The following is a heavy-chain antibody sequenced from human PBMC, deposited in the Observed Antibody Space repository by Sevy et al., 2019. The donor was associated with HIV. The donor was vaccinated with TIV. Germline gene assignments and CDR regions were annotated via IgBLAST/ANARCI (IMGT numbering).Heavy chain of an antibody. CDR3: AKVGGYSGSQGAFDI. J-gene: IGHJ3*02. D-gene: IGHD1-26*01. Sequence: ASMKVSCKASGYTFSGYYMHWVRQAPGQGLEWMGRIKPNSGDTDYAQKFQGRVTMTRDTSISTAYMELSRLRSDDTAVYYCAKVGGYSGSQGAFDIWGQGTMVTVSS. CDR2: IKPNSGDT. CDR1: GYTFSGYY. V-gene: IGHV1-2*06.